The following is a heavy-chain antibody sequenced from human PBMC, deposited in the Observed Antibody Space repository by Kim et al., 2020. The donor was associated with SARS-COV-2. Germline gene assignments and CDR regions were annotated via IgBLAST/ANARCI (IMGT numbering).Heavy chain of an antibody. D-gene: IGHD2-21*02. V-gene: IGHV3-53*01. J-gene: IGHJ2*01. CDR1: GFTVSSNY. CDR3: ARGGGAFCGGDCLRTFDL. CDR2: IHSSGST. Sequence: GGSLRLSCAASGFTVSSNYMSWVRQAPGKGLEWVSNIHSSGSTYYADSVKGRFAISRDNSENMLYLQVNSLRADDTAGYYCARGGGAFCGGDCLRTFDLWGRGTRVTVSS.